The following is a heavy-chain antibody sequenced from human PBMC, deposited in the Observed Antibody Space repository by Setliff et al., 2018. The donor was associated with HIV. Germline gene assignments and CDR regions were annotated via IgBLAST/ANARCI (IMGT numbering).Heavy chain of an antibody. CDR3: ARDMAPGIAARTDY. CDR1: GDSFRNFG. J-gene: IGHJ4*02. Sequence: GGSLRLSCAASGDSFRNFGLNWVRQAPGKGLEWIAYISSRSDSIYYADSVKGRFTISRDNAKNSLYLQMNSLRAEDTAVYYCARDMAPGIAARTDYWGQGTLVTVSS. V-gene: IGHV3-21*05. CDR2: ISSRSDSI. D-gene: IGHD6-6*01.